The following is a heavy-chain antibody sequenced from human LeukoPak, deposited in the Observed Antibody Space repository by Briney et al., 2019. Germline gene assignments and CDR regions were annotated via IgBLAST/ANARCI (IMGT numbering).Heavy chain of an antibody. Sequence: PGGSLRLSCAASGFSVSSNYMSWVRQAPGKGLEWVSVIYSGGNTFYADSVKGRFTISRDSSKNTLYLQMNSLRAEDTAVYYCARVKTPGSVFDIWGQGTMVTVSS. V-gene: IGHV3-66*01. D-gene: IGHD6-19*01. J-gene: IGHJ3*02. CDR2: IYSGGNT. CDR1: GFSVSSNY. CDR3: ARVKTPGSVFDI.